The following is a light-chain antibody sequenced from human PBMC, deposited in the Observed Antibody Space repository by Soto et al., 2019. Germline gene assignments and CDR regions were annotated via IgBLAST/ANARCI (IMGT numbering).Light chain of an antibody. CDR1: QSISTW. V-gene: IGKV1-5*01. CDR3: HQYNYY. CDR2: DAS. J-gene: IGKJ1*01. Sequence: DIQMTQSPSTLSASVGDRVTITCRARQSISTWLAWYQQKPGKTPKVLIYDASTLATGVPSRFSGSGSGTEFTLTISSLQPDDFATYYCHQYNYYFGQGTKVDIK.